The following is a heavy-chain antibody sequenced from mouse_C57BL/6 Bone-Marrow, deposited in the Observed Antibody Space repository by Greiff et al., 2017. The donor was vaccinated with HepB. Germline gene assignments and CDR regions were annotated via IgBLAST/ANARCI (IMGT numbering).Heavy chain of an antibody. D-gene: IGHD1-1*01. Sequence: VQLQQSGAELARPGASVKLSCKASGYTFTSYGISWVKQRTGQGLEWIGEIYPRSGNTYYNEKFKGKATLTADKSSSTAYMELRSLTSEDSAVYFCARSPDFLRDGSPYYYAMDYWGQGTSVTVSS. CDR3: ARSPDFLRDGSPYYYAMDY. V-gene: IGHV1-81*01. CDR2: IYPRSGNT. J-gene: IGHJ4*01. CDR1: GYTFTSYG.